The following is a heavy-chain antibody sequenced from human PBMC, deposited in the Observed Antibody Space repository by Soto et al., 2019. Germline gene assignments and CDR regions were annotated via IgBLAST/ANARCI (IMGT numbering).Heavy chain of an antibody. CDR2: ISYDGSNK. CDR1: GFTFSSYG. V-gene: IGHV3-30*18. CDR3: AKDRRSGSYGY. J-gene: IGHJ4*02. Sequence: QVQLVESGGGVVQPGRSLRLSCAASGFTFSSYGMHWVRQAPGKGLEWVAVISYDGSNKYYADSVKGRFTISRDNSKNTLYLQMNSLRAEDTAVYYCAKDRRSGSYGYWGQGTLVTVSS. D-gene: IGHD1-26*01.